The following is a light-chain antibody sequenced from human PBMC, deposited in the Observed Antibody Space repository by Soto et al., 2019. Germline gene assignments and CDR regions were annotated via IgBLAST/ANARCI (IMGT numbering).Light chain of an antibody. J-gene: IGLJ2*01. CDR3: SSYTNRRTII. Sequence: QSVLTQAASVSGSPGQSITISCTGASSDVGGYNYVSWYQQHPGKAPKLMVYDVTKRPSGVSYRFSGSKSGNTASLTISGLQAEDEADYYCSSYTNRRTIIFGGGTKVTVL. CDR1: SSDVGGYNY. V-gene: IGLV2-14*01. CDR2: DVT.